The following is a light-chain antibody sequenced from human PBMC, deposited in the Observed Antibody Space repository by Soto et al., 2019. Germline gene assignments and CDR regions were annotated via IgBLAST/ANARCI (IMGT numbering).Light chain of an antibody. CDR1: SSDVGSYNL. Sequence: QSVLTQPASVSGSPGQSITISCTGTSSDVGSYNLVSWYQQHPGKAPKLMIYEVSKRPSGVSNRFSGSKSGNTASLTISGVKAEDEADYYCCSYPGSSTFFGTGTKVXVL. CDR3: CSYPGSSTF. CDR2: EVS. J-gene: IGLJ1*01. V-gene: IGLV2-23*02.